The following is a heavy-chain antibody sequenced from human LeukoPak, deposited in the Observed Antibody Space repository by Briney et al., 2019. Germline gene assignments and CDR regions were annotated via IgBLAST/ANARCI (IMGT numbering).Heavy chain of an antibody. CDR1: GGSISSSSYY. Sequence: PSETLSLTCIVSGGSISSSSYYWGWIRQPPGKGLDWIGNIYYSGSTYYNPSLKSRVTISVDTSKNQFSLKLNAVTAADTAIYYCASVRRGFGESSKYYSYYYMDVWGNGTTVTISS. V-gene: IGHV4-39*01. J-gene: IGHJ6*03. CDR2: IYYSGST. D-gene: IGHD3-10*01. CDR3: ASVRRGFGESSKYYSYYYMDV.